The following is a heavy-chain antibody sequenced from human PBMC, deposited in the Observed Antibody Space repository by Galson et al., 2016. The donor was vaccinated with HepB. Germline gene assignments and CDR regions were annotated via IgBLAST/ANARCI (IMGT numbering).Heavy chain of an antibody. CDR3: ARGYCSSTSCYFYYYYGMDV. V-gene: IGHV3-30*04. CDR1: GFTFSSYA. D-gene: IGHD2-2*01. J-gene: IGHJ6*02. Sequence: LRLSCAASGFTFSSYAMHWVRQAPGKGLEWVAVISYDGSNKYYADSVKGRFTISRDNSKNTLYLQMNSLRAEDTAVYYCARGYCSSTSCYFYYYYGMDVWGQGTTVTVSS. CDR2: ISYDGSNK.